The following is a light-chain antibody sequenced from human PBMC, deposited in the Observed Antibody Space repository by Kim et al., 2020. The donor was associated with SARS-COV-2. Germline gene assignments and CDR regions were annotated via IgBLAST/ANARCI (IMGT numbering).Light chain of an antibody. CDR1: SSDVGSYNL. CDR2: EVS. V-gene: IGLV2-23*02. J-gene: IGLJ3*02. CDR3: CSYAGSSTFEWV. Sequence: QSVLTQPASVSGSPGQPITISCTGTSSDVGSYNLVSWYQQHPGKAPKLMIYEVSKRPSGVSNRFSGSKSGNTASLTISGLQAEDEADYYCCSYAGSSTFEWVFGGGTQLTVL.